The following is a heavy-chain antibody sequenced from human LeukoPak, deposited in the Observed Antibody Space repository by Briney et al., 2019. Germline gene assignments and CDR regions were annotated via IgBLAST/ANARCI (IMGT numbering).Heavy chain of an antibody. V-gene: IGHV1-2*02. CDR1: GYTFTGYY. Sequence: ASVKVSCKASGYTFTGYYMHWVRQAPGQGLEWMGWINPNSGGTNYAQKFQGRVTMTRDTSISTAYMELSRLRSDDTAVYYCARISPIAAAGARDYWGQGTLVTVSS. D-gene: IGHD6-13*01. CDR2: INPNSGGT. J-gene: IGHJ4*02. CDR3: ARISPIAAAGARDY.